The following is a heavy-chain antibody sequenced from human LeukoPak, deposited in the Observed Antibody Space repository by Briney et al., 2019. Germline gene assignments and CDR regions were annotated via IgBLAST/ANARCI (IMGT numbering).Heavy chain of an antibody. CDR3: ARTKYYYGSGSYYKGNWFDP. CDR1: GGSISGYY. J-gene: IGHJ5*02. CDR2: INHSGST. D-gene: IGHD3-10*01. V-gene: IGHV4-34*01. Sequence: SETLSLTCTVSGGSISGYYWSWIRQPPGKGLEWIGEINHSGSTNYNPSLKSRVTISVDTSKNQFSLKLSSVTAADTAVYYCARTKYYYGSGSYYKGNWFDPWGQGTLVTVSS.